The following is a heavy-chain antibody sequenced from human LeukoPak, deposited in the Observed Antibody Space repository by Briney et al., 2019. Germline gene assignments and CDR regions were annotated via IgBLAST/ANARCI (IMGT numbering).Heavy chain of an antibody. CDR1: GGSISSSSYY. J-gene: IGHJ4*02. CDR2: IYYSGST. V-gene: IGHV4-39*01. CDR3: ARTPLGIPAFRGFDY. D-gene: IGHD2-2*01. Sequence: SETLSLTCTVSGGSISSSSYYWGWIRQPPGKGLEWIGSIYYSGSTYYNPSLKSRVTISVDTSKNQFSLKLSSVTAADTAVYYCARTPLGIPAFRGFDYWGQGTLVTVSS.